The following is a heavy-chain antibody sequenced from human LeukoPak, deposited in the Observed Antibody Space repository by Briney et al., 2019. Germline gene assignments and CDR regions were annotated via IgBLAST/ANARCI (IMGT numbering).Heavy chain of an antibody. CDR1: GYTFTSYG. CDR3: ARDASALLWFGELVSGWGTYYFDY. V-gene: IGHV1-18*04. CDR2: ISAYNGNT. Sequence: ASVKVSCKASGYTFTSYGISWVRQAPGQGLEWVGWISAYNGNTNYAQKLQGRVTMTTDTSTSTAYMELRSLRSDDTAVYYCARDASALLWFGELVSGWGTYYFDYWGQGTLVTVSS. D-gene: IGHD3-10*01. J-gene: IGHJ4*02.